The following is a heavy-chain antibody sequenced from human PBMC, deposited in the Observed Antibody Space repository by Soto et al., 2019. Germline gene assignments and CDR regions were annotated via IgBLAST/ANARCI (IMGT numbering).Heavy chain of an antibody. D-gene: IGHD3-10*01. V-gene: IGHV4-59*01. J-gene: IGHJ6*02. CDR2: IYYSGST. Sequence: PSETLSLTCTVSGGSISSYYWSWILQPPGKGLEWIGYIYYSGSTNYNPSLKSRVTISVDTSKNQFSLKLSSVTAADTAVYYCARVLFYYGMDVWGQGTTVTVSS. CDR3: ARVLFYYGMDV. CDR1: GGSISSYY.